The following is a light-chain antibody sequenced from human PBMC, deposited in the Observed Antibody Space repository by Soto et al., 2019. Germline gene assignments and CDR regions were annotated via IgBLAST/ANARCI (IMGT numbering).Light chain of an antibody. J-gene: IGKJ4*01. CDR2: DTS. CDR3: QQRRTWPLT. Sequence: EIVLTQSPATLSLSPGERATLSCWASQSVSSYLAWYQQKPGQAPRRLIYDTSNRATGIPARFSGGGSGTDFTLTISSLEPEDFAVYYCQQRRTWPLTFGGGTKVEIK. V-gene: IGKV3-11*01. CDR1: QSVSSY.